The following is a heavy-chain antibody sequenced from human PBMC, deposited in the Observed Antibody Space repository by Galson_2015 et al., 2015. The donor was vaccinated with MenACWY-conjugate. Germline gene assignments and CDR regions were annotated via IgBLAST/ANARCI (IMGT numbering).Heavy chain of an antibody. CDR1: GYTFSKYA. D-gene: IGHD2-15*01. CDR3: ARGPLPLPAPFDY. V-gene: IGHV1-18*01. Sequence: SVKVSCKASGYTFSKYAVNWVRQAPGQGLEWMGWISAYNGNTSYAQKLQGRVTISTDNATSTAYMELRSLLLDDTAVYYCARGPLPLPAPFDYWGQGPLVAVSS. J-gene: IGHJ4*01. CDR2: ISAYNGNT.